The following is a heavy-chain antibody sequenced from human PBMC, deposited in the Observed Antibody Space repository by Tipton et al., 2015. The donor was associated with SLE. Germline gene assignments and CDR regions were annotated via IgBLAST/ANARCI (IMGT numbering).Heavy chain of an antibody. Sequence: LRLSCTVSGGSIGSYYWSWIRQPPGKGLEWIGYIYYSGSTNYNPSLKSRVTISVDTSKNQFSLKLSSVTAADTAVYYCARTFPYGGFDPWGQGTLVTVSS. V-gene: IGHV4-59*01. D-gene: IGHD4-23*01. J-gene: IGHJ5*02. CDR1: GGSIGSYY. CDR3: ARTFPYGGFDP. CDR2: IYYSGST.